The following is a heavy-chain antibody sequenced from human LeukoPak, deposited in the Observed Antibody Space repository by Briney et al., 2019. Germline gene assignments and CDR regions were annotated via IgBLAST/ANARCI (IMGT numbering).Heavy chain of an antibody. CDR3: ARVHTRRGYSYGPADY. V-gene: IGHV1-69*05. Sequence: SVKVSCKASGGTFSSYAISWVRQAPGQGLEWMGGIIPIFGTANYAQKFQGRVTTTTDESTSTAYMELSSLRSEDTAVYYCARVHTRRGYSYGPADYWGQGTLVTVSS. D-gene: IGHD5-18*01. CDR1: GGTFSSYA. J-gene: IGHJ4*02. CDR2: IIPIFGTA.